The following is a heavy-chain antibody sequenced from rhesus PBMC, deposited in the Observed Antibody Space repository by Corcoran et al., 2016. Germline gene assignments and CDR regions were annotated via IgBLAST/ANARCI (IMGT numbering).Heavy chain of an antibody. Sequence: QVTLKESGPALVKPPQTLTLPCTFHWFSLSPSCMRETWICQPPGKALDWLARIDWNDYRYYTASLKSRLAISKDTSQNQVVLTMTNMDPKDTATYYCSRQNYVDDYAYFGDFYFDSWGQGVLVTVSS. D-gene: IGHD3-9*01. CDR2: IDWNDYR. J-gene: IGHJ4*01. CDR3: SRQNYVDDYAYFGDFYFDS. CDR1: WFSLSPSCMR. V-gene: IGHV2S2*01.